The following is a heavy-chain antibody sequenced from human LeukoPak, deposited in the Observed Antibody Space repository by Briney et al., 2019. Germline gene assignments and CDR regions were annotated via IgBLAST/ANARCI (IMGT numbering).Heavy chain of an antibody. J-gene: IGHJ3*02. CDR2: ISSSSSYI. CDR1: GFTFSSYS. Sequence: GGSLRFSCAASGFTFSSYSMNWVRQAPGKGLEWVSSISSSSSYIYYADSVKGRFTISRDNAKNSLYLQMNSLRAEDTAVYYCARSMTTVVDSAFDIWGQGTMVTVSS. V-gene: IGHV3-21*01. D-gene: IGHD4-23*01. CDR3: ARSMTTVVDSAFDI.